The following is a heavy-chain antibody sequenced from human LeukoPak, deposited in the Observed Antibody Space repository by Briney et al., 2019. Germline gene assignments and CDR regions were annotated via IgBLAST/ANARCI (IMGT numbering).Heavy chain of an antibody. V-gene: IGHV3-48*04. D-gene: IGHD2-21*02. J-gene: IGHJ4*02. CDR2: ISSSGSTI. CDR3: ARDCGGGCYSALDY. CDR1: GFTFSGHW. Sequence: GGSLRLSCTASGFTFSGHWIHWVRQAPGKGLEWVSYISSSGSTIYYADSVKGRFTISRDNAKNSLYLQMNSLRAEDTAVYYCARDCGGGCYSALDYWGQGTLVTVSS.